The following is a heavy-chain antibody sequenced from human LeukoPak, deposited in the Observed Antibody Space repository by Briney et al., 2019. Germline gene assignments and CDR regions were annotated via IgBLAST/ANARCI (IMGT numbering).Heavy chain of an antibody. CDR2: INPNSGGT. CDR3: ARDVEGLYYYGSGSSEGYYYYGMDV. Sequence: ASVKVSCKASGYTFTGYYMHWVRQAPGQGLEWMGWINPNSGGTNYAQKFQGWVTVTRDTSISTAYMELSRLRSDDTAVYYCARDVEGLYYYGSGSSEGYYYYGMDVWGQGTTVTVSS. D-gene: IGHD3-10*01. V-gene: IGHV1-2*04. J-gene: IGHJ6*02. CDR1: GYTFTGYY.